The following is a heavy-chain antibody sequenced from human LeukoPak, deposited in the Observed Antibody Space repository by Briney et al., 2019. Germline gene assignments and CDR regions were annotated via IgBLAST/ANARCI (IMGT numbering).Heavy chain of an antibody. D-gene: IGHD6-19*01. Sequence: SETLSHVCTLSGASISGPCWTWIRQPAGKALEWIGRIYSSGNTNYNPSLRSRVILSVDTSKNQFSLRLNSVTAADTAVYYCARDKAVARLFHNLGQGTMVTVSS. J-gene: IGHJ4*02. CDR2: IYSSGNT. CDR1: GASISGPC. V-gene: IGHV4-4*07. CDR3: ARDKAVARLFHN.